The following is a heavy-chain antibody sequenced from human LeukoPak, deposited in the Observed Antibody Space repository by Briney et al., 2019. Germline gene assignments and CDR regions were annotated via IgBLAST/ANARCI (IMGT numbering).Heavy chain of an antibody. CDR2: INPNSGST. CDR1: GYTFTGYY. J-gene: IGHJ6*03. CDR3: AKGIGYSSSRSQSDYYYYMDL. Sequence: AASVKVSCKASGYTFTGYYMHWVRQAPGQGLEWMGRINPNSGSTNYAKKFQRTVTITRDTSISTAYIELSRMRSDDTAVYYCAKGIGYSSSRSQSDYYYYMDLWGKGTRVTVSS. D-gene: IGHD6-13*01. V-gene: IGHV1-2*06.